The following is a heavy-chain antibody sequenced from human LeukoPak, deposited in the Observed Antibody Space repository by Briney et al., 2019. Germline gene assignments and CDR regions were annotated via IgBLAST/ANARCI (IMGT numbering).Heavy chain of an antibody. CDR1: GYTCTSFY. Sequence: ASVKVSCKASGYTCTSFYMHWVRQAPGQGLEWMGIINPSGGSTSYAQKFQGRVTMTRDTSTTTVYMELSSLRSEDTAVYCCARDLASSGYYWDWGQGTLVTVSS. V-gene: IGHV1-46*01. CDR2: INPSGGST. D-gene: IGHD3-22*01. J-gene: IGHJ4*02. CDR3: ARDLASSGYYWD.